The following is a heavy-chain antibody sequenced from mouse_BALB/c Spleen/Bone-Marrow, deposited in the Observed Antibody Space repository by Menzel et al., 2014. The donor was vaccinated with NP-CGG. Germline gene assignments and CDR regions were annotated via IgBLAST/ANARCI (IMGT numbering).Heavy chain of an antibody. D-gene: IGHD2-4*01. J-gene: IGHJ3*01. V-gene: IGHV1-80*01. CDR3: AREGYDYDWFAY. CDR1: GYAFSSYW. Sequence: VQLQESGAELVRPGSSVKISCKASGYAFSSYWMNWVKQRPGQGLEWIGQIYPGDGDTNYNGKFKGKATLTADKSSSTAYMQLSSLTSEDSAVYFCAREGYDYDWFAYWGQGTLVTVSA. CDR2: IYPGDGDT.